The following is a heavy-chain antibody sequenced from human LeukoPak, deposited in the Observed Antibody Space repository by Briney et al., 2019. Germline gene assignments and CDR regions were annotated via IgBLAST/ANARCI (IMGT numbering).Heavy chain of an antibody. CDR2: TKQDGSEK. D-gene: IGHD4-23*01. Sequence: GGSLRLSCAASGFTFSSYWMSWVRQAPGKGLEWVANTKQDGSEKYYVDSVKGRFSISRDNAKNTLYLQMNSLRVEDTAVYYCARGRPHGNDYWGQGTLVTVSS. V-gene: IGHV3-7*01. CDR3: ARGRPHGNDY. J-gene: IGHJ4*02. CDR1: GFTFSSYW.